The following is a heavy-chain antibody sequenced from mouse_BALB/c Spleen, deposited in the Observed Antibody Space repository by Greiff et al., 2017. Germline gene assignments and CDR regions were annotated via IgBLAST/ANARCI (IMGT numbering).Heavy chain of an antibody. CDR3: AYGYDFAY. J-gene: IGHJ3*01. V-gene: IGHV1-4*01. CDR2: INPSSGYT. CDR1: GYTFTSYT. Sequence: QVHVKQSGAELARPGASVKMSCKASGYTFTSYTMHWVKQRPGQGLEWIGYINPSSGYTNYNQKFKDKATLTADKSSSTAYMQLSSLTSEDSAVYYCAYGYDFAYWGQGTLVTVSA. D-gene: IGHD2-2*01.